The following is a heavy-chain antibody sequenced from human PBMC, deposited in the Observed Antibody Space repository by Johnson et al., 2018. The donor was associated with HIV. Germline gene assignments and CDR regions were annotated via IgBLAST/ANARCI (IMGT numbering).Heavy chain of an antibody. J-gene: IGHJ3*02. CDR3: ATSNASDALDI. CDR1: GFTVSSNY. Sequence: VHLVESGGGLVQPGGSLRLSCAASGFTVSSNYMSWVRQAPGKGLEWVSVIYSGGSTYYADSVKGRFTISRDNSKNTLFLQMNSLRADDTAMYYCATSNASDALDIWGQGTMVTVS. D-gene: IGHD2-2*01. CDR2: IYSGGST. V-gene: IGHV3-66*01.